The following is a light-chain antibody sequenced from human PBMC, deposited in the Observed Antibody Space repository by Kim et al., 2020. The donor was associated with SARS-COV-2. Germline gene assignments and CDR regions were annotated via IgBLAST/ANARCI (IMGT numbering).Light chain of an antibody. CDR1: SSDVGGYNY. V-gene: IGLV2-14*03. CDR3: SSYTSSSTLL. Sequence: GQSINIPCTGTSSDVGGYNYVSWYQQHPGKAPKLMIYDVSNRPSGVSNRFSGSKSGNTASLSISGLQAEDEADYYCSSYTSSSTLLFGGGTQLTVL. CDR2: DVS. J-gene: IGLJ2*01.